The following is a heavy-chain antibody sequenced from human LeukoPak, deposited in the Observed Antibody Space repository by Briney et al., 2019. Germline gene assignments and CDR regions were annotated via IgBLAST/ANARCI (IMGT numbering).Heavy chain of an antibody. D-gene: IGHD1-26*01. CDR3: ARGGPRSLDAFDI. CDR2: ISSSSSTI. J-gene: IGHJ3*02. CDR1: GFTFSSYS. Sequence: GGSLRLSCAASGFTFSSYSMNWVRQAPGKGLEWVSYISSSSSTIYYADSVKGRFTISRDNAKNSLYLQMNSLRAEDTAVYYCARGGPRSLDAFDIWGQGTMVTVSS. V-gene: IGHV3-48*01.